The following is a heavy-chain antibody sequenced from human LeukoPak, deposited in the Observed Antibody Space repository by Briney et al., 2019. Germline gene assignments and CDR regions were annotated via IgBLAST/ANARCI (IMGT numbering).Heavy chain of an antibody. D-gene: IGHD4-17*01. CDR2: INHSGST. Sequence: PSETLSLTCAVYGGSFSGYYWSWIRQPPGKGLEWIGEINHSGSTNYNPSLKSRVTISVDTSKNQFSLKLSSVTAADTAVYYCARALRLRCPDYWGQGTLVTVSS. J-gene: IGHJ4*02. V-gene: IGHV4-34*01. CDR1: GGSFSGYY. CDR3: ARALRLRCPDY.